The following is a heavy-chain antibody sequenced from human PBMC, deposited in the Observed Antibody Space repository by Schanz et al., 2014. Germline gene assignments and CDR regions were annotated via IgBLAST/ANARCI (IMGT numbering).Heavy chain of an antibody. CDR3: AKAEYDILTDSYPRFLP. J-gene: IGHJ5*02. CDR2: ISVYTGNT. V-gene: IGHV1-18*01. CDR1: GYTFTTYA. D-gene: IGHD3-9*01. Sequence: VRVSCKASGYTFTTYAMSWVRQAPGQGLEWVGWISVYTGNTKYGQKVQGRVTMTADTSTNTAYMELRSLRSDDTAVYYCAKAEYDILTDSYPRFLPRRQGTMIAVS.